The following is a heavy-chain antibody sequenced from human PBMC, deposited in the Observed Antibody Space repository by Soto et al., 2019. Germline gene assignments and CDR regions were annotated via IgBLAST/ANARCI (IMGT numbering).Heavy chain of an antibody. J-gene: IGHJ4*02. Sequence: EVQLLDSGGGLVQPGGSLRLSCAASGFTFSNYAMSWVRQAPGKGLEWVSGVVGSGDSTYYADSVKGRFTISRDNSKDTLSLQMNSLRAEDTAVYYCAKSPLGYCSGGSCYPPHYFDYWGQGTLVTVSS. CDR2: VVGSGDST. D-gene: IGHD2-15*01. V-gene: IGHV3-23*01. CDR3: AKSPLGYCSGGSCYPPHYFDY. CDR1: GFTFSNYA.